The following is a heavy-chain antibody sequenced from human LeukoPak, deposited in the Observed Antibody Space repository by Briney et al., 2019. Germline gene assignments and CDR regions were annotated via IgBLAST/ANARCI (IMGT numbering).Heavy chain of an antibody. Sequence: GESLRISCKGSGYSFTSYWISWVRQMPGKGLGWMGRIDPSDSYTNYSPSFQGHVTISADKSISTAYLQWSSLKASDTAMYYCATITMVRGVIDYFDYWGQGTLVTVSS. CDR2: IDPSDSYT. CDR1: GYSFTSYW. V-gene: IGHV5-10-1*01. D-gene: IGHD3-10*01. CDR3: ATITMVRGVIDYFDY. J-gene: IGHJ4*02.